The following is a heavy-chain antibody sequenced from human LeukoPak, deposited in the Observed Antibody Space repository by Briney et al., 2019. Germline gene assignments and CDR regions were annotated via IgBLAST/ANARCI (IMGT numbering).Heavy chain of an antibody. J-gene: IGHJ4*02. D-gene: IGHD2-2*01. CDR2: IYLGGNT. Sequence: GGSLRLSCAASGFTVSSNYMTWVRQAPGKGLEWVSIIYLGGNTYYPDSVKGRFTISTDNSKNTLHLQMSSLRAEDTAVYYCARGARSCSSTRCYAYSFDYWGQGTLVTVSS. V-gene: IGHV3-53*01. CDR3: ARGARSCSSTRCYAYSFDY. CDR1: GFTVSSNY.